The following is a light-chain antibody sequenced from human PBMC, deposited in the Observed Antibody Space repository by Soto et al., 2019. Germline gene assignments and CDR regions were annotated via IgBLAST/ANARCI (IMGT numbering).Light chain of an antibody. CDR1: QSVSTY. J-gene: IGKJ5*01. CDR2: DAS. Sequence: TQSPATLSLSTGERATLSCRASQSVSTYLAWYQQKPGQAPRLLIYDASNRATGIPARFIGSGSGTDFTLTISSIAPEDFAVYDCQQYGSLITFCQGTRLEIK. CDR3: QQYGSLIT. V-gene: IGKV3-11*01.